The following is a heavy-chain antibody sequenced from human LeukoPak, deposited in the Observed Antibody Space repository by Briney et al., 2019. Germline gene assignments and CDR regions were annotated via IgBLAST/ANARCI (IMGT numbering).Heavy chain of an antibody. CDR2: IRYDGSNK. J-gene: IGHJ4*02. V-gene: IGHV3-30*02. CDR1: GFTFSSYG. CDR3: AKDPNDFWSGYYDVLEEGDGNY. Sequence: GGSLRLSCAASGFTFSSYGMHWVRQAPGKGLEWVAFIRYDGSNKYYADSVKGRFTISRDNSKNTLYLQMNSLRAEDTAVYYCAKDPNDFWSGYYDVLEEGDGNYWGQGTLVTVSS. D-gene: IGHD3-3*01.